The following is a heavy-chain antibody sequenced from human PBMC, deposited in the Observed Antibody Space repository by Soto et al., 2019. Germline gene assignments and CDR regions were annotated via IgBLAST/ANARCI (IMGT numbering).Heavy chain of an antibody. J-gene: IGHJ5*02. D-gene: IGHD3-16*01. CDR1: GVSITTSY. CDR2: IYHSGTT. CDR3: ARLPAVPSSLGYFDP. V-gene: IGHV4-59*08. Sequence: SETLSLTCTVSGVSITTSYWSWIRQSPGKGLEYIADIYHSGTTSYNPSLRNRATISIDTSKNQFFLELTSVNATDTAVYYCARLPAVPSSLGYFDPWGQGALVTSPQ.